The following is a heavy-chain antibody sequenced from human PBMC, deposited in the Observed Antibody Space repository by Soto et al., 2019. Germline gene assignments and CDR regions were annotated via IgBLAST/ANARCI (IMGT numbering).Heavy chain of an antibody. CDR3: ARSPRRVDGKWFLDY. V-gene: IGHV4-4*02. CDR1: GDSFTSSNW. Sequence: QVQLQESGPGLVKPSGTLSLTCAVSGDSFTSSNWWTWVRQPPGKGLEWIGDILHTGHTDYSPSLKSRVTILVDTSNRQFSLSLTSVTAANTAVYYCARSPRRVDGKWFLDYWGQGTLVTVSS. D-gene: IGHD3-22*01. CDR2: ILHTGHT. J-gene: IGHJ4*02.